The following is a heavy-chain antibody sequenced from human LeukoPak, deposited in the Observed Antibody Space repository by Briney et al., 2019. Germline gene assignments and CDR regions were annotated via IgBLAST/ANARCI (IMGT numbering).Heavy chain of an antibody. J-gene: IGHJ6*03. CDR3: ARVHSSGSSYYMDV. Sequence: GGSLRLSCAASGFIVSSNYMSWVRQAPGKGLEWVSVIYDGDSTYYADSVKGRFTISRDNSKNTLFLQMNSLRAEDTAVYYCARVHSSGSSYYMDVWGKGTTVTASS. CDR2: IYDGDST. D-gene: IGHD3-10*01. V-gene: IGHV3-53*01. CDR1: GFIVSSNY.